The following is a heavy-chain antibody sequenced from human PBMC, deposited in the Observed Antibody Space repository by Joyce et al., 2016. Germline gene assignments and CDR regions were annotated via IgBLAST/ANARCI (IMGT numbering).Heavy chain of an antibody. J-gene: IGHJ4*02. CDR2: SNSGTTYK. V-gene: IGHV3-21*01. Sequence: EVHLVESGGGLVKPGGSLRLSCAASGFTFSNYNMNWVRQAQGKGLEWVSSSNSGTTYKYYADSVQGRFTISRDNAKNSLYLQMNSLRAEDTAVYYCARDLGYFDYWGQGTLVTVSS. CDR3: ARDLGYFDY. CDR1: GFTFSNYN.